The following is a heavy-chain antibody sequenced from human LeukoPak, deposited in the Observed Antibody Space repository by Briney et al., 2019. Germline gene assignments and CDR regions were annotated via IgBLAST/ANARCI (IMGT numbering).Heavy chain of an antibody. CDR3: AKAGRYPNWFDP. CDR1: GFTFSSYA. V-gene: IGHV3-23*01. D-gene: IGHD3-9*01. CDR2: ISGSGGST. J-gene: IGHJ5*02. Sequence: PGGSLRLSCAASGFTFSSYAMSWVRQAPGKGLEWVSAISGSGGSTYYADSVKGRFTISRDNSKNTLYPQMNSLRAEDTAVYYCAKAGRYPNWFDPWGQGTLVTVSS.